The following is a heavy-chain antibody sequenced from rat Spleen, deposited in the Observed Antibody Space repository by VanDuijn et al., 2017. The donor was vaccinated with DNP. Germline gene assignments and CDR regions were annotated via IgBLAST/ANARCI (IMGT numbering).Heavy chain of an antibody. CDR1: GFTFSDYY. CDR2: ISYDVGST. V-gene: IGHV5-22*01. Sequence: EVQLVESGGGLVQPGRSLKLSCAASGFTFSDYYMAWVRQAPTKGLEWVAYISYDVGSTYYGDSVKGQFTISRDNAKSTLYLQMNSLRSEDMATYYCARIKARYFDFWGPGTMVTVYS. J-gene: IGHJ1*01. CDR3: ARIKARYFDF.